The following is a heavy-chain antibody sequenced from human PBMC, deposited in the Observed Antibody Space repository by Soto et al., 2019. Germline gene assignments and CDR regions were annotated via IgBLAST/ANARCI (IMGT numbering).Heavy chain of an antibody. Sequence: SVKVSCKASGGTFSSYAISWVRQAPGQGLEWMGGIIPIFGTANYAQKFQGRVTITVDESTSTLYMDLSSLRSDDTAVYYCLRGGTSLGSPPPFGYWGQGTLVTVSS. CDR2: IIPIFGTA. V-gene: IGHV1-69*13. D-gene: IGHD3-16*01. CDR3: LRGGTSLGSPPPFGY. J-gene: IGHJ4*02. CDR1: GGTFSSYA.